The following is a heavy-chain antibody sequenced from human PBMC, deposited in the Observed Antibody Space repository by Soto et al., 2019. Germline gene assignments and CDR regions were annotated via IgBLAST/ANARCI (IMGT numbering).Heavy chain of an antibody. J-gene: IGHJ4*02. CDR1: GYTFTSYD. CDR3: VRGYGSGSRLNLFY. CDR2: MNPNSGNT. Sequence: ASVKVSCKASGYTFTSYDINLVRQATGQGLEWMGWMNPNSGNTGYAQKFHGRVTMTRNTTISTAYMELSSLRSEDTAVYCGVRGYGSGSRLNLFYWGQGTLVTVSS. V-gene: IGHV1-8*01. D-gene: IGHD3-10*01.